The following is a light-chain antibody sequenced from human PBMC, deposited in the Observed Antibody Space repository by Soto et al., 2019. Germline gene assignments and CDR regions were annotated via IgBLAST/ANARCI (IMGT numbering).Light chain of an antibody. J-gene: IGKJ3*01. Sequence: DIQMTQSPSSLSASVGDRVTITCQASQDISNYLNWYQQKPGKAPKLLIYDASNLETGVPSRFSGSGSGTDFTITISSLQPEDIATYYCQQYDNLRLFTFGPGTKVD. CDR1: QDISNY. CDR2: DAS. CDR3: QQYDNLRLFT. V-gene: IGKV1-33*01.